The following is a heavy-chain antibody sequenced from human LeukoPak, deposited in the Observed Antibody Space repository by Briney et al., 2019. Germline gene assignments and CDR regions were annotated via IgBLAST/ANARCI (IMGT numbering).Heavy chain of an antibody. V-gene: IGHV4-39*01. Sequence: LETLSLTCNVSGGSINSNSYYWGWIRQPPGRGPEWIGDVYHSGRAFYNPSFKSRATISIDTSKNHFSLKLTSVTAADTALYYCARQSKVAGTEDYWGQGTLVTVSS. CDR1: GGSINSNSYY. CDR3: ARQSKVAGTEDY. D-gene: IGHD6-19*01. J-gene: IGHJ4*02. CDR2: VYHSGRA.